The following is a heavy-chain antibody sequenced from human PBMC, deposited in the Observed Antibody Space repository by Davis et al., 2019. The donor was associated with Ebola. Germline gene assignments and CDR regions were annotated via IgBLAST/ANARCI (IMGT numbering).Heavy chain of an antibody. CDR1: GGSVSSGSYY. V-gene: IGHV4-61*01. Sequence: SETLSLTCTVSGGSVSSGSYYWSWLRQPPGKGLEWIGYIYYSGSTYYNPSLKSRVTISVDTSKNQFSLKLSSVTAADTAVYYCARMQVDTAMVPNPNFDYWGQGTLVTVSS. J-gene: IGHJ4*02. D-gene: IGHD5-18*01. CDR3: ARMQVDTAMVPNPNFDY. CDR2: IYYSGST.